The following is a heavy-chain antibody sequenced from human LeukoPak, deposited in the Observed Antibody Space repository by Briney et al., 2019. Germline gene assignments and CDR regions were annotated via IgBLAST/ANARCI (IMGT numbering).Heavy chain of an antibody. CDR2: INPNSGGT. Sequence: ASVKVSCKPSGYTRTDFYMHWVRQAPGQGLEWMGWINPNSGGTNYAQKFQGRVTMTRDTSISTAYMELSRLRSDDTAVYYCARAEAVPIFDYWGQGTLVTVSS. D-gene: IGHD1-1*01. CDR1: GYTRTDFY. J-gene: IGHJ4*02. V-gene: IGHV1-2*02. CDR3: ARAEAVPIFDY.